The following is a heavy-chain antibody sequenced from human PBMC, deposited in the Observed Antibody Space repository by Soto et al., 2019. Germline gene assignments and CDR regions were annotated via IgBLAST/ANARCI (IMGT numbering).Heavy chain of an antibody. D-gene: IGHD2-8*01. V-gene: IGHV1-2*04. CDR3: AREYCTNGVCYTGLGY. Sequence: QVQLVQSGAEVKKPGASVKVSCKASGYTFTGYYMHWVRQAPGQGLEWMGWINPNSGGTNYAQKFQGWVTMPRDTSISTAYMELSRLRSDDTAVYYCAREYCTNGVCYTGLGYWGQGTLVTVSS. CDR2: INPNSGGT. J-gene: IGHJ4*02. CDR1: GYTFTGYY.